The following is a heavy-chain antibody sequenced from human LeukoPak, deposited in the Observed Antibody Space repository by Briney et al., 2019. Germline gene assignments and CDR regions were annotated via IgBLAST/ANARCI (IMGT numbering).Heavy chain of an antibody. V-gene: IGHV1-18*01. Sequence: ASVKVSCKASGYTFTSYGINWVRQAPGQGLEWMGWISAYNSNTHYAQKLQGRVTITRNTSISTAYMELSSLRSEDTAVYYCARSLSYYYDSSGYYRGIDYWGQGTLVTVSS. CDR3: ARSLSYYYDSSGYYRGIDY. D-gene: IGHD3-22*01. J-gene: IGHJ4*02. CDR1: GYTFTSYG. CDR2: ISAYNSNT.